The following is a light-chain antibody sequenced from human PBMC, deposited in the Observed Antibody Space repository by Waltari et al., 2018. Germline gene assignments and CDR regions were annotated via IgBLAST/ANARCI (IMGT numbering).Light chain of an antibody. V-gene: IGLV2-23*02. CDR1: TSAVGSYDL. J-gene: IGLJ1*01. Sequence: QSALTQPASVSGTPGQSITISCSGTTSAVGSYDLVAWYQQHPGEAPKLLICEVFKRPPDTSSRFSGAKSGSTASLTISGLQPEDEADYYCCSYAGRGTYVFGSGTKVTVL. CDR3: CSYAGRGTYV. CDR2: EVF.